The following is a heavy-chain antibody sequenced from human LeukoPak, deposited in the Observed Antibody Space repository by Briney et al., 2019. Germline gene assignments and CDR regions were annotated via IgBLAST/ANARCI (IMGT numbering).Heavy chain of an antibody. D-gene: IGHD6-13*01. J-gene: IGHJ4*02. CDR3: SSSFKGSFDY. V-gene: IGHV4-31*03. Sequence: SETLSLTCTVSGGSISSGGYYWSWIRQHPGKSLEWIGYIYYSGSTYYNPSLKSRVTISVDTSKNQFSLKLSSVTAADTAVYYCSSSFKGSFDYWGQGTLVTVSS. CDR2: IYYSGST. CDR1: GGSISSGGYY.